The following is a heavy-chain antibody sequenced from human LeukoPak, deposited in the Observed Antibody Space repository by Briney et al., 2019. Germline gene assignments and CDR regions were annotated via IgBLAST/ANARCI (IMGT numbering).Heavy chain of an antibody. CDR3: AKDLTVTATDYFDY. Sequence: QPGGSLRLSCAASGFIFSNHAMSWVRQAPGRGLEWVSAISDGGDTTYYADSVKGRFTISRDNSKNTLYLQMNGLRAADTAVYYCAKDLTVTATDYFDYWGQGTLVTVSS. D-gene: IGHD2-21*02. CDR1: GFIFSNHA. CDR2: ISDGGDTT. J-gene: IGHJ4*02. V-gene: IGHV3-23*01.